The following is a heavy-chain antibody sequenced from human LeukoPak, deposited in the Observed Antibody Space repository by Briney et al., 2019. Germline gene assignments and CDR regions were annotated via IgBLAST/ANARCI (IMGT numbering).Heavy chain of an antibody. J-gene: IGHJ4*02. CDR3: ARNYCSSTSCYTRVTYYFDY. CDR2: IYTSGST. D-gene: IGHD2-2*02. V-gene: IGHV4-61*02. CDR1: GGSISSDSYY. Sequence: SQTLSLTCTVSGGSISSDSYYWSWIRQPAGKGLEWIGRIYTSGSTNYNPSLKSRVTISVDTSKNQFSLKLSSVTAADTAVYYCARNYCSSTSCYTRVTYYFDYWGQGTLVTVSS.